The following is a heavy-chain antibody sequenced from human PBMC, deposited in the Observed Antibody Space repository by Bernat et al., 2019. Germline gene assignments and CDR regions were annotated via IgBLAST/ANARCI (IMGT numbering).Heavy chain of an antibody. V-gene: IGHV3-48*03. CDR2: ISSSGSTI. Sequence: EVQLVESGGGLVQPGGSLRLSCAASGFTFSSYEMNWVRQAPGKGLERVSYISSSGSTIYYADAVKGRFTISRDNVKNSMYLQMNSLRAEDTAVYSCARWLRTGVDVWDQGTTVTVSS. CDR3: ARWLRTGVDV. CDR1: GFTFSSYE. J-gene: IGHJ6*02. D-gene: IGHD5-12*01.